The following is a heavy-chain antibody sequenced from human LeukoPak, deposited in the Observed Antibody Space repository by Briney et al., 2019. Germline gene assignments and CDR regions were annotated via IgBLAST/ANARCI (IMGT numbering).Heavy chain of an antibody. CDR1: GFTFSSYG. CDR2: ISYDGSNK. J-gene: IGHJ4*02. Sequence: GGSLRLSCAASGFTFSSYGMHWVRQAPGEGLEWVAVISYDGSNKYYADSVKGRFTISRDNSKNTLYLQMNSLRAEDTAVYYCAKPYYYYGSGSHRPFDYWGQGTLVTVSS. D-gene: IGHD3-10*01. CDR3: AKPYYYYGSGSHRPFDY. V-gene: IGHV3-30*18.